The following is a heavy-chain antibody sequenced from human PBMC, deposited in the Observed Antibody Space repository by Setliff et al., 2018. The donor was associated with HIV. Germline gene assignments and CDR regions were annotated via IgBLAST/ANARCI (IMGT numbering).Heavy chain of an antibody. CDR3: ARVFSTVVAAIRRGRTAFDI. Sequence: SETLSLTCAVYGGSLSGFYWTFIRQSPGKGLEWIGEVTHSGSTTYDPSLKSRITISVDTSKNQFSLKLSSVTAADTAVYYCARVFSTVVAAIRRGRTAFDIWGQGTMVTVSS. V-gene: IGHV4-34*01. J-gene: IGHJ3*02. CDR1: GGSLSGFY. D-gene: IGHD2-15*01. CDR2: VTHSGST.